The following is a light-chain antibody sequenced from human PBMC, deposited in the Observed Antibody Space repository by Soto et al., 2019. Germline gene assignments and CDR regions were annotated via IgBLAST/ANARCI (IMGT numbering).Light chain of an antibody. Sequence: QSVLTQPPSVSGSPGQSVTISCAGTSSDIGAYNYVSWYQQHPGKAPKFMIYDVTKRPSGVPDRFSGSKSGNTASLTISGLQADDEADYYCCSYAGTYSYVFGTGTKLTVL. V-gene: IGLV2-11*01. CDR1: SSDIGAYNY. J-gene: IGLJ1*01. CDR2: DVT. CDR3: CSYAGTYSYV.